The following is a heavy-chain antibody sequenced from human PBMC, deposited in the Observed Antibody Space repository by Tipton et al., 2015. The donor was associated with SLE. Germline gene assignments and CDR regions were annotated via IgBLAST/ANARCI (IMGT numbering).Heavy chain of an antibody. J-gene: IGHJ6*02. CDR1: GYTFTSYG. D-gene: IGHD6-19*01. CDR2: ISAYNGNT. CDR3: ARDVCVQSSGLKYGMDV. Sequence: QLVQSGAEVKKPGASVKVSCKASGYTFTSYGISWVRQAPGQGLEWMGWISAYNGNTNYAQKLQGRVTMTTDTSTSTAYMELRSLRSDDTAVYYCARDVCVQSSGLKYGMDVWGQGTTVTVSS. V-gene: IGHV1-18*01.